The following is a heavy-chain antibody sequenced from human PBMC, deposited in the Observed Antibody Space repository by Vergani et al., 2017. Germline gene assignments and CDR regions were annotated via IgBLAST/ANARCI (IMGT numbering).Heavy chain of an antibody. CDR1: GYTFTNYA. V-gene: IGHV7-4-1*02. CDR3: VRTRSGSCTGGSCYSGWFDP. CDR2: INSNSGNP. Sequence: QVQLVQSGSEVKKPGASVKVSCRASGYTFTNYALNWVRQAPGQGLEWMGWINSNSGNPTYAQGFKGRFVFSLDSSVSTSYLQINSLQPEDTAVYYRVRTRSGSCTGGSCYSGWFDPWGQGTLVTVSS. D-gene: IGHD2-15*01. J-gene: IGHJ5*02.